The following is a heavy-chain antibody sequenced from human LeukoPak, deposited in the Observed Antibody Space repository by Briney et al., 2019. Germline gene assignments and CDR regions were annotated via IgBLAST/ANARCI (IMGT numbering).Heavy chain of an antibody. CDR1: GFIFSNYA. CDR3: AKWGDYDVLTGYYDPDN. V-gene: IGHV3-23*01. Sequence: GASLRLSCAASGFIFSNYAMSWARQAPGKGLEWVSAIVGSGANTYYADSVKGRFTISRDNPRNTLYLQMNSLRAEDTAAYYCAKWGDYDVLTGYYDPDNWGQGTLVTVSS. D-gene: IGHD3-9*01. CDR2: IVGSGANT. J-gene: IGHJ4*02.